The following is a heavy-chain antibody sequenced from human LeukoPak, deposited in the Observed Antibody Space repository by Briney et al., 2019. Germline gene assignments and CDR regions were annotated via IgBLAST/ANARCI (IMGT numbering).Heavy chain of an antibody. D-gene: IGHD6-13*01. V-gene: IGHV3-23*01. CDR3: PIPQDSDDSWRFDY. CDR1: GFTFSSYA. CDR2: ISGSGGST. Sequence: TGGSLKLSCAASGFTFSSYAMSWVRKAPGKGLEWVSAISGSGGSTYYADSVKGRFTISRDNSKNTLYLQMNSLRAEDTAVYYCPIPQDSDDSWRFDYWGQGTLVTVSS. J-gene: IGHJ4*02.